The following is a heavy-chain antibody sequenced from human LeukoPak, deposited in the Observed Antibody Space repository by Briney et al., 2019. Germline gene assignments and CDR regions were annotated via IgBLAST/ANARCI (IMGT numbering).Heavy chain of an antibody. CDR2: ISVKGLGT. D-gene: IGHD3-22*01. J-gene: IGHJ4*02. Sequence: GGSLRLSCAASGFTFSRNAMNWVRQAPGKGLEWVAAISVKGLGTYYADSVKGRFNISRDNSRNTLYLQMNSLRIEDTAFYYCAKDANYLRSSGYLIPIDFWGQGTLVTVSS. V-gene: IGHV3-23*01. CDR3: AKDANYLRSSGYLIPIDF. CDR1: GFTFSRNA.